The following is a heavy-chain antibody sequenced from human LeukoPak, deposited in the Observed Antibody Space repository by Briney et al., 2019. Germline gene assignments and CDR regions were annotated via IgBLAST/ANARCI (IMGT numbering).Heavy chain of an antibody. V-gene: IGHV3-23*01. Sequence: GSLRLSCAASGFTFSSYAMSWVRQAPGKGLEWVSAISGSGGSTYYADSVKGRFTISRDNSKNTLYLQMNSLRAEDTAVYYCAKDFTSNWNGNPYYFDYWGQGTLVTVSS. J-gene: IGHJ4*02. CDR3: AKDFTSNWNGNPYYFDY. D-gene: IGHD1-1*01. CDR2: ISGSGGST. CDR1: GFTFSSYA.